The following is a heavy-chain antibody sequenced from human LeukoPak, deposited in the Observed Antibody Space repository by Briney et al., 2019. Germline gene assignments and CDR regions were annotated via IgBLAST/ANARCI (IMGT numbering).Heavy chain of an antibody. Sequence: ALVKVSCKASGYTFTSYGISWVRQAPGQGLEWMGWISAYNGNTNYAQKLQGRVTMTTDTSTSTAYMELRSLRSDDTAVYYCARARIAAAGTGFDYWGQGTLVTVSS. CDR3: ARARIAAAGTGFDY. V-gene: IGHV1-18*01. CDR1: GYTFTSYG. CDR2: ISAYNGNT. J-gene: IGHJ4*02. D-gene: IGHD6-13*01.